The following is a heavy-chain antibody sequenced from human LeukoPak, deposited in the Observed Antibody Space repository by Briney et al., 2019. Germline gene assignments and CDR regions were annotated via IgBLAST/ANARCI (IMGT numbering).Heavy chain of an antibody. J-gene: IGHJ4*02. V-gene: IGHV2-5*01. CDR3: AHPIRSSGYYLN. D-gene: IGHD3-22*01. CDR1: AFSLSTSGVG. CDR2: IYWNDDK. Sequence: SGPTLVKPTQTLTLTCTFSAFSLSTSGVGVGWIRQPPGKALEWLALIYWNDDKRSSPSLKNRLTITKDTSKNQVVLTMTNMDPVDTATYYCAHPIRSSGYYLNWGQGTLVTVSS.